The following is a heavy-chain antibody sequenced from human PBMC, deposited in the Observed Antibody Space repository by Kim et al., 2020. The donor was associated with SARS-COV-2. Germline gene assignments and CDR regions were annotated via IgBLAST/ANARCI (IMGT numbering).Heavy chain of an antibody. Sequence: GGSLRLSCTASGFTFSGHWMTWVRQAPGKGLEWVANIKPDGSESYYVDSVRGRFTSSRDNAKNSLYLQMNSLRAEDTAVYYCVRIFRIRSFDIWGQGTLATVS. CDR1: GFTFSGHW. J-gene: IGHJ3*02. CDR3: VRIFRIRSFDI. CDR2: IKPDGSES. V-gene: IGHV3-7*03.